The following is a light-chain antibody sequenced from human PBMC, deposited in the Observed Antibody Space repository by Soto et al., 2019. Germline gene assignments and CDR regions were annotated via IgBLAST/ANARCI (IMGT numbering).Light chain of an antibody. V-gene: IGLV2-14*01. CDR3: ISYTSSNTYV. CDR1: SSDVGGYNY. Sequence: QSALTQPASVSGSPGQSITISCIGTSSDVGGYNYVSWYQQNPGKAPKLMIYDVSNRPSGVSNRFSGSKSGNTASLTISGLQAEDEADYYCISYTSSNTYVFGTGTKVTVL. J-gene: IGLJ1*01. CDR2: DVS.